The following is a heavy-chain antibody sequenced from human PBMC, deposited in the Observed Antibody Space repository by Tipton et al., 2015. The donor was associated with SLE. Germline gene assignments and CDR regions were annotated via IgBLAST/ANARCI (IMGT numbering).Heavy chain of an antibody. Sequence: TLSLTCAMDGESFSAYYWSWIRQPPGKGLEWIGYIYYSGSTYYNPSLKSRVTISIDTSKNQFSLKLTSVTAADTAVYYCASPPHDSSGFHYMDVWGKGTTVTVSS. D-gene: IGHD3-22*01. CDR1: GESFSAYY. V-gene: IGHV4-30-4*08. CDR3: ASPPHDSSGFHYMDV. CDR2: IYYSGST. J-gene: IGHJ6*03.